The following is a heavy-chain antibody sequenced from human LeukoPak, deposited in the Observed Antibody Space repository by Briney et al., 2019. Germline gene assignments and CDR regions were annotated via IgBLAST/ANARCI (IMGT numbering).Heavy chain of an antibody. CDR3: AKEGYYYDSSGYNYYYGMDV. CDR1: GFTFSSYG. V-gene: IGHV3-30*18. Sequence: GGSLRLSCAASGFTFSSYGMHWVRQAPGKGLEWVAVISYDGSNKYYADSVKGRFTISRDNSKNTLYLQMNSLRAEDTAVYYCAKEGYYYDSSGYNYYYGMDVWAQGTTVTVSS. J-gene: IGHJ6*02. CDR2: ISYDGSNK. D-gene: IGHD3-22*01.